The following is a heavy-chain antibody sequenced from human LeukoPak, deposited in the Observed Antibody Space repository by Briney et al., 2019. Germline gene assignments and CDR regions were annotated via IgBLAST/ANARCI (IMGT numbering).Heavy chain of an antibody. Sequence: GSLRLSCAASGFTFSSYSMNWVRQAPGKGLEWVSSISSSSSYIYYADSVKGRFTISRDNAKNSLYLQMNSLRAEDTAVYYCARDRYSSSSNDAFDIWGQGTMVTVSS. CDR3: ARDRYSSSSNDAFDI. J-gene: IGHJ3*02. V-gene: IGHV3-21*01. CDR2: ISSSSSYI. CDR1: GFTFSSYS. D-gene: IGHD6-6*01.